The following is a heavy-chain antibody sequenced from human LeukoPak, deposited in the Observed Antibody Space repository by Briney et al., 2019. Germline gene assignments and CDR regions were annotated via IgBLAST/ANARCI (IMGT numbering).Heavy chain of an antibody. CDR3: ARGPYCTDDSCYENWFGP. Sequence: SETLSLTCAVYGGSFSGYYWSWIRQPPGKGLEWIGEIHHSGTANYNPSLKSRVAISVDTSKNQFSLNLSSVTAADTAVYYCARGPYCTDDSCYENWFGPWGQGTLVTVSS. D-gene: IGHD2-8*01. CDR1: GGSFSGYY. J-gene: IGHJ5*02. V-gene: IGHV4-34*01. CDR2: IHHSGTA.